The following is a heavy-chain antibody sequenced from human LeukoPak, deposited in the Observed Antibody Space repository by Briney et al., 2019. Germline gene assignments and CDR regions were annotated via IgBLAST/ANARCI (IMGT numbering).Heavy chain of an antibody. D-gene: IGHD5-12*01. Sequence: ASVKVSCKAFGYSLTNYYVHWVRQAPGQGLEWMGEINPSGGSTSYAQKFQGRITVTRDTYTNTVYMDRSSLRSEDTATYYCARGAPTTRIGAGRFDYWGQGSLLTVAS. CDR3: ARGAPTTRIGAGRFDY. J-gene: IGHJ4*02. CDR1: GYSLTNYY. V-gene: IGHV1-46*01. CDR2: INPSGGST.